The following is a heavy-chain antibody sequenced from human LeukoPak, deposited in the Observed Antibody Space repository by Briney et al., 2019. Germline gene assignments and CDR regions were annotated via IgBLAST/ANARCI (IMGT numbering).Heavy chain of an antibody. Sequence: KSSETLSLTCAVYGGSFSGYYWSWIRQPPGKGLEWIGEINHSGSTNYNPSLKSRVTISVDTSKNQFSLKLSSVTAADTAVYYCARRQTYYYYYMDVWGKGTTVTVSS. CDR1: GGSFSGYY. J-gene: IGHJ6*03. CDR2: INHSGST. V-gene: IGHV4-34*01. CDR3: ARRQTYYYYYMDV.